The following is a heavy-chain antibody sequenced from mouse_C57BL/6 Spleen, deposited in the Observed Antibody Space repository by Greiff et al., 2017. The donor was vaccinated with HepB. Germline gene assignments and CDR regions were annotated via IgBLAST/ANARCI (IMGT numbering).Heavy chain of an antibody. V-gene: IGHV5-9*01. D-gene: IGHD1-1*01. J-gene: IGHJ2*01. Sequence: EVKLQESGGGLVKPGGSLKLSCAASGFTFSSYTMSWVRQTPEKRLEWVATISGGGGNTYYPDSVKGRFTISRDNAKNTLYLQMSSLRSEDTALYYCARIPYYGSSPYYFDYWGQGTTLTVSS. CDR3: ARIPYYGSSPYYFDY. CDR1: GFTFSSYT. CDR2: ISGGGGNT.